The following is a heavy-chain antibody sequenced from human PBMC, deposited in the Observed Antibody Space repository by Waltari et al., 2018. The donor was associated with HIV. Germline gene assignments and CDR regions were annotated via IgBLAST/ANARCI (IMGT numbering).Heavy chain of an antibody. Sequence: QVQLQQWGAGLLKPSETLSLTCAVYGGSFSGYYWSWIRQPPGKGLEWIGEINHSGSTNDNPALTISVDTSKNQFSLKLSSVTAADTAVYYCARGRFKGTGRERYFDLWGRGTLVTVSS. J-gene: IGHJ2*01. CDR2: INHSGST. V-gene: IGHV4-34*01. D-gene: IGHD1-1*01. CDR3: ARGRFKGTGRERYFDL. CDR1: GGSFSGYY.